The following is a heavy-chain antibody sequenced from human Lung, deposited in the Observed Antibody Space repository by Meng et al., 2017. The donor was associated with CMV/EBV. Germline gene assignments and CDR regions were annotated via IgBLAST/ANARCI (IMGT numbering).Heavy chain of an antibody. CDR1: GFSLSTSEVG. CDR3: ALFTRSWFDP. D-gene: IGHD2-2*01. CDR2: IYWDDDK. V-gene: IGHV2-5*02. Sequence: QITLKESVPTMVKPPQTLTLTCTFSGFSLSTSEVGVGWIRQPPGKALEWLAVIYWDDDKRYSPSLKSRLTITKDTSKNQVVLTLTNMDPVDTATYYCALFTRSWFDPWGQGTLVTVSS. J-gene: IGHJ5*02.